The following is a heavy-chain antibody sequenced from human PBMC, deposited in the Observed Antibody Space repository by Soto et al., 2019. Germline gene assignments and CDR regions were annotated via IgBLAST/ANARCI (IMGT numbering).Heavy chain of an antibody. CDR3: ARGSRGVVIRYYYYGMDV. V-gene: IGHV1-8*01. CDR1: GYTFTSYD. D-gene: IGHD3-22*01. Sequence: ASVKVSCKASGYTFTSYDINWVRQATGQGLEWMGWMNPNSGNTGYAQKFQGRVTMTRNTSISTAYMELSSLRSEDTAVYYCARGSRGVVIRYYYYGMDVWGQGTTVTVS. CDR2: MNPNSGNT. J-gene: IGHJ6*02.